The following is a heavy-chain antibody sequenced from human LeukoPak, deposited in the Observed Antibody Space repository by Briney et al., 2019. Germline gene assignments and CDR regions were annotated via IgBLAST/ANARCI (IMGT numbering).Heavy chain of an antibody. CDR1: GFTFDDYA. CDR2: ISWDGGST. D-gene: IGHD2-2*01. Sequence: GSLRLSCAASGFTFDDYAMHWVRQAPGKGLEWVSLISWDGGSTYYADSVKGRFTISRDNSKNSLYLQMNSLRAEDTALYYCAKDISPYCSSTSCYDVGVDPWGQGTLVTVSS. CDR3: AKDISPYCSSTSCYDVGVDP. V-gene: IGHV3-43D*03. J-gene: IGHJ5*02.